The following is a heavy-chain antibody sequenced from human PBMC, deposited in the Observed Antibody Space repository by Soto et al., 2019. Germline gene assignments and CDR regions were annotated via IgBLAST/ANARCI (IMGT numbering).Heavy chain of an antibody. CDR3: AKDMGYSSSSPPPYYYYYGMDV. D-gene: IGHD6-6*01. CDR2: ISWDGGST. CDR1: GFTFDDYA. V-gene: IGHV3-43D*04. Sequence: PGGSLRLSCAASGFTFDDYAMHWFRQAPGKGLEWVSLISWDGGSTYYADSVKGRFTISRDNSKNSLYLQMNSLRAEDTALYYCAKDMGYSSSSPPPYYYYYGMDVWGQGTTVTVSS. J-gene: IGHJ6*02.